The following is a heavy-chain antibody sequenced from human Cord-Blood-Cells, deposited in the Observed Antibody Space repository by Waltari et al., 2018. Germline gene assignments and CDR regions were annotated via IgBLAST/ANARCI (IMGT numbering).Heavy chain of an antibody. D-gene: IGHD2-2*01. Sequence: QVQLQQWGAGLLKPSETLSLTCAVYGGSFSGYYWSWIRQPPGKGLEWIGEINHSGSTNYNPPLKSRVTISVDTSNNQLSLKLSSVTAADTAVYYCARASSLYCSSTSCYDAFDIWGQGTMVTVSS. V-gene: IGHV4-34*01. CDR1: GGSFSGYY. CDR2: INHSGST. CDR3: ARASSLYCSSTSCYDAFDI. J-gene: IGHJ3*02.